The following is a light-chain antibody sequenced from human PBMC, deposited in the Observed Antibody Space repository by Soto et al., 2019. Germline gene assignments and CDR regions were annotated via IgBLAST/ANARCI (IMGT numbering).Light chain of an antibody. J-gene: IGKJ1*01. Sequence: DIVMTQSPLSLPVTPGEPASISCRSSQSLLHSNGYNYLDWYLQKPGQSPQLLIYLGSNRASGVPERFSGSGSGTDFTLKISRVEAEDVGVYYCMRALQTPRTFGQGTKVEI. CDR3: MRALQTPRT. CDR2: LGS. V-gene: IGKV2-28*01. CDR1: QSLLHSNGYNY.